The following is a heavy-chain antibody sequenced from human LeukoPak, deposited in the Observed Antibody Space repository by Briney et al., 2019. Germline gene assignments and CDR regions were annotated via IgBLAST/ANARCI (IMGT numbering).Heavy chain of an antibody. CDR2: IYSGGST. D-gene: IGHD3-22*01. CDR1: GFTVSSNY. V-gene: IGHV3-53*04. CDR3: ARGSSGGWYYYDSSGYDY. J-gene: IGHJ4*02. Sequence: SGGSLRLSCAASGFTVSSNYMSWVRQAPGKGLEWVSVIYSGGSTYYADSVKGRFTISRHNSKNTLYLQMNSLRAEDTAVYYCARGSSGGWYYYDSSGYDYWGQGTLVTVPS.